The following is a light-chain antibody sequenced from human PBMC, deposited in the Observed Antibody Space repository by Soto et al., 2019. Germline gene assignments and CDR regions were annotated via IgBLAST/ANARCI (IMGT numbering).Light chain of an antibody. CDR2: GAS. J-gene: IGKJ1*01. CDR1: QSVSDD. V-gene: IGKV3D-15*01. CDR3: QQYNDWPPWT. Sequence: EIVMTQSPATLSVSPGERATLYCRASQSVSDDLAWYQQRPGQAPRILIYGASTRATGIPARFSGRGSGTEFTLTISSLQSEDFAVYDCQQYNDWPPWTFGPGTKVEVK.